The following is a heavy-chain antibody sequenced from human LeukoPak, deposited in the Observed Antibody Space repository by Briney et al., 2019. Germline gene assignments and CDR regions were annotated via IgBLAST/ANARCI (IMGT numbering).Heavy chain of an antibody. CDR3: ARGLVRGMISSLRRTPPHDY. CDR2: ISPYGGST. CDR1: GYTFTNYY. V-gene: IGHV1-46*01. Sequence: ASVKVSCKASGYTFTNYYMHWVRQAPGQGLEWVGLISPYGGSTNYAQTFQGRVDITRDTSTSTIYMELSSLRSEDTAIYYCARGLVRGMISSLRRTPPHDYWGQGTLVIVSS. D-gene: IGHD3-10*01. J-gene: IGHJ4*02.